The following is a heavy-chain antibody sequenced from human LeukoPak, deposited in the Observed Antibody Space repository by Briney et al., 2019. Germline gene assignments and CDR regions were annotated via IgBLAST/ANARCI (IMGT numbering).Heavy chain of an antibody. CDR3: ARELGYCSGGSCYSGAFDI. D-gene: IGHD2-15*01. Sequence: GGSLRLSCAASGFTFSSYWMHWVRQAPGKGLVWVSRIKSDESITTYADSVKGRFTISRDNAKNTLYLQMNSLRAGDTAVYYCARELGYCSGGSCYSGAFDIWGQGTMVTVSS. J-gene: IGHJ3*02. CDR2: IKSDESIT. CDR1: GFTFSSYW. V-gene: IGHV3-74*01.